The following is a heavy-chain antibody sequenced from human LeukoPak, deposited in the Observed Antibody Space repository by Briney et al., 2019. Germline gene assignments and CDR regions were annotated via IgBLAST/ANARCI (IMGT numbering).Heavy chain of an antibody. J-gene: IGHJ5*02. D-gene: IGHD2-15*01. CDR2: ISGRGGST. V-gene: IGHV3-23*01. CDR1: GFTLSIYA. CDR3: AKDCLGYCSGGRNH. Sequence: GGSLRLSCAASGFTLSIYAMSWVRQAPGEGRESVSAISGRGGSTYYAASVKGRFTISRDNSKHTLYLKMNSRRDEDTALYYCAKDCLGYCSGGRNHWGQGTLVTVSS.